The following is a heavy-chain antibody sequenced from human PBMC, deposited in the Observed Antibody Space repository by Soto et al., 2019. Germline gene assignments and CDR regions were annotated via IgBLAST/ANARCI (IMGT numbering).Heavy chain of an antibody. CDR2: IYYSGST. CDR1: GGSISSSSYY. CDR3: ARHSSSWQYYYYYYGMDV. V-gene: IGHV4-39*01. D-gene: IGHD6-13*01. J-gene: IGHJ6*02. Sequence: SETLSLTCTVSGGSISSSSYYWGWIRQPPGKGLEWIGSIYYSGSTYYNPSLKSRVTISVDTSKNQFSLKLSSVTAADTAVYYCARHSSSWQYYYYYYGMDVWGQGTTVTVSS.